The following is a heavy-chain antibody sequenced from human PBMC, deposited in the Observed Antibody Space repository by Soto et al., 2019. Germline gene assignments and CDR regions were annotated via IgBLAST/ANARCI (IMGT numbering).Heavy chain of an antibody. Sequence: GASVKVSCKASGYTFTSYGISWVRQAPGQGLGWMGWISAYNGNTNYAQKLQGRVTMTTDTSTSTAYMELRSLRSDDTAVYYCARDRGSSSWYGLYYYYYGMDVWGQGTTVTVSS. D-gene: IGHD6-13*01. CDR1: GYTFTSYG. CDR3: ARDRGSSSWYGLYYYYYGMDV. J-gene: IGHJ6*02. V-gene: IGHV1-18*01. CDR2: ISAYNGNT.